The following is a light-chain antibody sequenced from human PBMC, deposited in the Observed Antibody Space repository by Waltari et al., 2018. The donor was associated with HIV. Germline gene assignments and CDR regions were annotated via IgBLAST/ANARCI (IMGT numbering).Light chain of an antibody. CDR2: DDS. J-gene: IGLJ2*01. CDR1: HLQSKS. Sequence: SYVLTQPPSVPVAPGQTARLPSAGNHLQSKSVHLYPQKPGQAPVLVVYDDSDRLSGIPERFSGSNSGNTATLTISRVEAGDEADYHCQVWDSSSDHVLFGGGTKVTVL. CDR3: QVWDSSSDHVL. V-gene: IGLV3-21*02.